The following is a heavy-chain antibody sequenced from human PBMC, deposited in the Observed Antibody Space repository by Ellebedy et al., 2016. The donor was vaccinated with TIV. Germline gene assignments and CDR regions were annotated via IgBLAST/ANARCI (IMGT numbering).Heavy chain of an antibody. CDR2: INPTSGSS. V-gene: IGHV1-46*01. CDR3: ARGDNYYYDSRGYYYSY. J-gene: IGHJ4*02. D-gene: IGHD3-22*01. CDR1: GYTFTSYF. Sequence: ASVKVSCKASGYTFTSYFLYWVRQAPGQGLEWMGIINPTSGSSNYAQKFQGRVTVTRDTSTSTVYMELSSLRSEDTAVYYCARGDNYYYDSRGYYYSYWGQGTLVTVSS.